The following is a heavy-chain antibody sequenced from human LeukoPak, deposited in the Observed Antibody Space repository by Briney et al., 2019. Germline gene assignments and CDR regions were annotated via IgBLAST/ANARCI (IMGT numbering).Heavy chain of an antibody. Sequence: GGSLRLSCAASGFTFSSYSMNWVRQAPGKGLEWVSSISSSSSYIYYADSVKGRFTISRDNAKNSLYLQMNSLRAEDTAVYYCAKGPPYDQYYFDYWGQGTLVTVSS. J-gene: IGHJ4*02. V-gene: IGHV3-21*01. CDR3: AKGPPYDQYYFDY. D-gene: IGHD3-22*01. CDR2: ISSSSSYI. CDR1: GFTFSSYS.